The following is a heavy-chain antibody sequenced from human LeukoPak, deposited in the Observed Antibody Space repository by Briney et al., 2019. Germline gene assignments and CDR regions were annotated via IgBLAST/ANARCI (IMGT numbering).Heavy chain of an antibody. D-gene: IGHD3-22*01. J-gene: IGHJ4*02. Sequence: SETLSLTCAVYGGSFSGYYWSWIRQPPGKGLEWIGEINHSGSTNYNPSLKSRVTISVDTSKNQFSLKLSSVTAADTAVYYCARGRGPPDKDYDSSGHQYYFDYWGQGTLVTVSS. CDR3: ARGRGPPDKDYDSSGHQYYFDY. CDR2: INHSGST. CDR1: GGSFSGYY. V-gene: IGHV4-34*01.